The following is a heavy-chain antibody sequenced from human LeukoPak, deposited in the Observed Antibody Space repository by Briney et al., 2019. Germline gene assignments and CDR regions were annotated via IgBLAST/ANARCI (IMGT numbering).Heavy chain of an antibody. CDR3: AKDGYKYSSSWFDY. J-gene: IGHJ4*02. CDR2: ISYNGSNK. V-gene: IGHV3-30*04. Sequence: GGSLRLSCAASGFTFSPYAMHWVRQAPGKGLEWVAVISYNGSNKYYADSVKGRFTISRDNSKNTLYLQMNSLRAEDTAVYYCAKDGYKYSSSWFDYWGQGTLVTVSS. D-gene: IGHD6-13*01. CDR1: GFTFSPYA.